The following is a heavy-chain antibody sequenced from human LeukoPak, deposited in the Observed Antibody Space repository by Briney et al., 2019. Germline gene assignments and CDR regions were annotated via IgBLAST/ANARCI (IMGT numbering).Heavy chain of an antibody. J-gene: IGHJ4*02. V-gene: IGHV3-23*01. CDR2: LIGSSGST. Sequence: RGSLRLSCAASGFTLNKYAMNWVRQAPGKGLEWVSVLIGSSGSTDYADSVKGRFTISRDTSKNTLYLEMNSLRAEDTAIYYCVKGAYDYIEIAYFDYWGQGTRVTVSS. D-gene: IGHD5-12*01. CDR3: VKGAYDYIEIAYFDY. CDR1: GFTLNKYA.